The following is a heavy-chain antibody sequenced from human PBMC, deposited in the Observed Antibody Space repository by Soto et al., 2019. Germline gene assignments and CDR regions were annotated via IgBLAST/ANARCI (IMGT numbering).Heavy chain of an antibody. V-gene: IGHV1-58*01. CDR3: ATVEFSASYTADN. J-gene: IGHJ4*02. CDR1: GFTFTSSA. Sequence: GASVKVSCKASGFTFTSSAVQWVRQARGQPLEWIGWILVASGNTNYAQKFQERVIITRDMSTSTAYMELGSLRSDDTAVYYCATVEFSASYTADNWGQGTLVTVSS. D-gene: IGHD3-3*01. CDR2: ILVASGNT.